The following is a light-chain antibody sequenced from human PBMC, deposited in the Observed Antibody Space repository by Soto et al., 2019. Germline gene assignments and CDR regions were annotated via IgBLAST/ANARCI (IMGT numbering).Light chain of an antibody. CDR1: QSVSSN. V-gene: IGKV3-15*01. Sequence: EIVMTQSPATLSVSPGERATLSCRASQSVSSNLAWYQQKPGQAPRLLIYGVSTRATGIPARFSGSGSGTEFTLTISSLQSEDFAVYYCQHYHNRPLTFGGGTNVEIK. J-gene: IGKJ4*01. CDR2: GVS. CDR3: QHYHNRPLT.